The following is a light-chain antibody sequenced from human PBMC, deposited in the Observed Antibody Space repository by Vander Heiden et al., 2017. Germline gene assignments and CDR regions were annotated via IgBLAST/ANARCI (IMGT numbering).Light chain of an antibody. J-gene: IGLJ2*01. Sequence: QSALTQPASVSGSPGPSITISCTGTSCDVGGYHYVSWYQQHPGKAPKLMIYDVSNRPSGVSNRFSGSKSGNTASLTISGLQAEDEADYYCSSYTSSSTREVFGGGTKLTGL. CDR3: SSYTSSSTREV. CDR1: SCDVGGYHY. V-gene: IGLV2-14*01. CDR2: DVS.